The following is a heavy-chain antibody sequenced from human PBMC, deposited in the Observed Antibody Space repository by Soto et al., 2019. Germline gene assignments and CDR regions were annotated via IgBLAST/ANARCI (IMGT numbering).Heavy chain of an antibody. CDR3: ARHRGRSSSSSGFDP. Sequence: ASVKVSCKASGYTFTSYGISWVRQAPGQGLEWMGWISAYNGNTNDAQKLQGRVTMTTDTSTSTAYMELRSLRSDDTAVYYCARHRGRSSSSSGFDPWGQGTLVTVS. J-gene: IGHJ5*02. CDR1: GYTFTSYG. D-gene: IGHD6-6*01. V-gene: IGHV1-18*04. CDR2: ISAYNGNT.